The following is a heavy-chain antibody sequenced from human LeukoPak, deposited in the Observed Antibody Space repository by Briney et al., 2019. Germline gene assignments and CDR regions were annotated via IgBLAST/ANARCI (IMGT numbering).Heavy chain of an antibody. CDR3: TRGLLWFGEFRSGWFDP. CDR1: GFTFGDYA. J-gene: IGHJ5*02. CDR2: IRSKAYGGTT. Sequence: PGGSLRLSCTASGFTFGDYAMSWFRQAPGKGLEWVGFIRSKAYGGTTEYAASVKGRFTISRDDSKSIAYLQMNSLKTEDTAVYYCTRGLLWFGEFRSGWFDPWGQGTLVTVSS. V-gene: IGHV3-49*03. D-gene: IGHD3-10*01.